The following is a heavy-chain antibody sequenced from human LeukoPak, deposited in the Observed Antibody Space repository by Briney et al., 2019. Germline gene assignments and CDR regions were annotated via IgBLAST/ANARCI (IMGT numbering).Heavy chain of an antibody. CDR3: AKTVVVTGNPRAFDI. D-gene: IGHD2-21*02. CDR1: GFTFSNYG. V-gene: IGHV3-23*01. CDR2: ISGRGVST. Sequence: GGTLRLSCAASGFTFSNYGVNWVRQAPGKGLEWVSGISGRGVSTYYADSLKGRFTVSRDNSKNTVFLQMNSLRAEDTAVYYCAKTVVVTGNPRAFDIWGQGTMVTVSS. J-gene: IGHJ3*02.